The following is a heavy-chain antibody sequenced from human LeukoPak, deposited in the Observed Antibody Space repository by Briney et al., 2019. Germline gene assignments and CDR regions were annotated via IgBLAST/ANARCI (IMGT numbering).Heavy chain of an antibody. Sequence: SETLSLTCAVSGGSISSSSWWSWVRQPPGKGLEWIGEVFHDGSPNYNPSFRGRVTILVDKSKNQFSLNLGSLTAADTAMYYCARDPNIVSTVTLRAFDIWGQGTMVSVSS. CDR3: ARDPNIVSTVTLRAFDI. J-gene: IGHJ3*02. D-gene: IGHD5/OR15-5a*01. CDR1: GGSISSSSW. CDR2: VFHDGSP. V-gene: IGHV4-4*02.